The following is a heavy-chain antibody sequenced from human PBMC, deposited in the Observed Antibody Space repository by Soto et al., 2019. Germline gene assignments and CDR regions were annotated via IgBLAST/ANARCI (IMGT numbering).Heavy chain of an antibody. V-gene: IGHV3-23*01. J-gene: IGHJ3*02. Sequence: GGSLRLSCAASGFTFSSYAMSWVRQAPGKGLEWVSAISGSGGSTYYAYSVKGRFTISRDNSKNTLYLQMNSLRAEDTAVYDCAKAPGGINVRSAFDIWGQGTMVTVSS. CDR3: AKAPGGINVRSAFDI. CDR1: GFTFSSYA. D-gene: IGHD2-15*01. CDR2: ISGSGGST.